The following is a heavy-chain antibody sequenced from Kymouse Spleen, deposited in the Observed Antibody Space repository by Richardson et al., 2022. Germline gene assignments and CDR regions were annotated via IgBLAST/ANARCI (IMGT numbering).Heavy chain of an antibody. Sequence: QVQLQQWGAGLLKPSETLSLTCAVYGGSFSGYYWSWIRQPPGKGLEWIGEINHSGSTNYNPSLKSRVTISVDTSKNQFSLKLSSVTAADTAVYYCAREGITMVRGVIYYYGMDVWGQGTTVTVSS. D-gene: IGHD3-10*01. CDR2: INHSGST. CDR3: AREGITMVRGVIYYYGMDV. J-gene: IGHJ6*02. CDR1: GGSFSGYY. V-gene: IGHV4-34*01.